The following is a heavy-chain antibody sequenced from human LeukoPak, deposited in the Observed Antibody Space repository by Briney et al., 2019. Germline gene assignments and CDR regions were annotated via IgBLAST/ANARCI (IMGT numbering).Heavy chain of an antibody. Sequence: PGGSLRLSCSASGFTFCSYAMTWVRQAPGKGLEWVSTVSSSDSSSYYADSVKGRFTISRDNSKNTLYLQMNSLRAEDTAVYYCAKGRGYCSGGSCYSDYWGQGTLVTVSS. CDR3: AKGRGYCSGGSCYSDY. D-gene: IGHD2-15*01. J-gene: IGHJ4*02. V-gene: IGHV3-23*01. CDR2: VSSSDSSS. CDR1: GFTFCSYA.